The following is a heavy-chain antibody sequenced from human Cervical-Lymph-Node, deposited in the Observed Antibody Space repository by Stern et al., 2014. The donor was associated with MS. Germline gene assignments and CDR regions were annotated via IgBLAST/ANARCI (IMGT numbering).Heavy chain of an antibody. J-gene: IGHJ5*01. Sequence: QVQLVQSGPQLQKPGASVKVSCKASGYNFTNYAMNWVRQAPGQGLEWMGWINTNTGNPTYAQAFTRRFVFSLDTSLSTAYLQISSLKAEDIDVYCGEQNYFNFFDSWGQGTLVAVSP. CDR2: INTNTGNP. V-gene: IGHV7-4-1*02. CDR1: GYNFTNYA. D-gene: IGHD1-7*01. CDR3: EQNYFNFFDS.